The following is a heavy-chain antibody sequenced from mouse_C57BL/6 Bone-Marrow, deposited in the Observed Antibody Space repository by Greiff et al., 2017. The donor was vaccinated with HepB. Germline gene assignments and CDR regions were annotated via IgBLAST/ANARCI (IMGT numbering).Heavy chain of an antibody. V-gene: IGHV1-20*01. CDR2: INPYNGDT. J-gene: IGHJ3*01. CDR3: ASDYGSSPWFAY. Sequence: VQLQQSGPELVKPGDSVKISCKASGYSFTGYFMNWVMQSHGQSLEWIGRINPYNGDTFYNQKFKGKATLTVDKSSRTSHRELRSLTSDDSAVYYCASDYGSSPWFAYWGQGTLVTVSA. D-gene: IGHD1-1*01. CDR1: GYSFTGYF.